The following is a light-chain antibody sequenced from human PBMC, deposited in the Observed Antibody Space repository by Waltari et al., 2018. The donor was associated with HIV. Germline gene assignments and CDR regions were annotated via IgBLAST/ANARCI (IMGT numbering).Light chain of an antibody. Sequence: QSVLTQPPSASGTPGQRVTIPCSGSSSNIGSNTVSWYQQPPGTAPKLLIYNNNERPSGVPDRFSGSTSGTSASLAISGLQSESEADYYCAAWDDSLNGVVFGGGTKLTVL. CDR2: NNN. V-gene: IGLV1-44*01. J-gene: IGLJ2*01. CDR3: AAWDDSLNGVV. CDR1: SSNIGSNT.